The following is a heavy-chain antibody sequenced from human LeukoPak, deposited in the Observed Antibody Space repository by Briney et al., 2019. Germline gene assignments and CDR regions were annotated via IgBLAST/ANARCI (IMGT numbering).Heavy chain of an antibody. Sequence: SQTLSLTCAVSGGSISSGVYSWSWVRQPPGKGLEWIGYIYYSGSTNYNPSLKSRVTISVDTSKNQFSLKLSSVTAADTAVYYCARAYYYYYYMDVWGKGTTVTVSS. CDR2: IYYSGST. J-gene: IGHJ6*03. V-gene: IGHV4-30-4*07. CDR3: ARAYYYYYYMDV. CDR1: GGSISSGVYS.